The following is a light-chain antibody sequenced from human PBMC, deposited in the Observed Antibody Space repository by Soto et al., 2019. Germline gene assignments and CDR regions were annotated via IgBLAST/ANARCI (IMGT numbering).Light chain of an antibody. Sequence: QSVLTQPASVSWSPGQSIAISCTGTSSDVGGYNYVSWYQHHPGKAPKLMIYDVSNRPSGVSNRFSGSKSGNTASLTISGLQAEDEADYYCSSYTSSSTYVFGTGTKVTVL. V-gene: IGLV2-14*03. CDR2: DVS. J-gene: IGLJ1*01. CDR3: SSYTSSSTYV. CDR1: SSDVGGYNY.